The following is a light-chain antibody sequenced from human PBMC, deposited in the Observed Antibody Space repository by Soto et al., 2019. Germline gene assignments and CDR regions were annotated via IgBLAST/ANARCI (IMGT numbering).Light chain of an antibody. V-gene: IGKV3-15*01. CDR3: QQYNKWRT. CDR2: GTS. J-gene: IGKJ1*01. Sequence: EIVMTQSPATLSVSPGESATLSCRASQSIASNLAWYQQRPGQAPRLLIYGTSTRATGIPARFSGSGSGTEFTLTIYSLQSEDFAVYYCQQYNKWRTFGQGTKVEIK. CDR1: QSIASN.